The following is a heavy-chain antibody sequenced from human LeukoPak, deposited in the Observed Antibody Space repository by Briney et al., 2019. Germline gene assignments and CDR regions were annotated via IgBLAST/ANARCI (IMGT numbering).Heavy chain of an antibody. J-gene: IGHJ4*02. V-gene: IGHV3-33*01. CDR3: ARGGSLNGYSSGWYADY. Sequence: PGGSLRLSCAASGFTFSSYGMHWVRQAPGKGLEWVAVIWYDGSNKYYADSVKGRFTISRDNSKNTLYLQMNSLRAEDTAVYYCARGGSLNGYSSGWYADYWGQGTLVTVYS. D-gene: IGHD6-19*01. CDR2: IWYDGSNK. CDR1: GFTFSSYG.